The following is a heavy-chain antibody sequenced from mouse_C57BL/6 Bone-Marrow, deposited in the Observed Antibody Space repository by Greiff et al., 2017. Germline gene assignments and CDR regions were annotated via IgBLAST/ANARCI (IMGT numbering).Heavy chain of an antibody. J-gene: IGHJ2*01. CDR1: GYTFTSYW. Sequence: QVQLQQPGAELVKPGASVKMSCKASGYTFTSYWITWVKQRPGQGLEWIGDIYPGSGSTNYNEKFKSKATLTVDTSSSTAYMQLSSLTSEDSAVYYCARPSYYYGSSYGFDYWGQGTTLTVSS. V-gene: IGHV1-55*01. CDR3: ARPSYYYGSSYGFDY. D-gene: IGHD1-1*01. CDR2: IYPGSGST.